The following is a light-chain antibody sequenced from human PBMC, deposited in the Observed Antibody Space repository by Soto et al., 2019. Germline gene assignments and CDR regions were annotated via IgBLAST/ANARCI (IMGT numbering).Light chain of an antibody. Sequence: QAVVPQEPSLTVSPGGPATLTCGSSTGAVTNGHYPYWFQQKPGQAPRTLIYDTTNRHSWTPARFSGSLLGGKAALTLSGAQPEDEAEYYCLLSYNGPCVFGTGTKVTLL. CDR1: TGAVTNGHY. V-gene: IGLV7-46*01. CDR2: DTT. J-gene: IGLJ1*01. CDR3: LLSYNGPCV.